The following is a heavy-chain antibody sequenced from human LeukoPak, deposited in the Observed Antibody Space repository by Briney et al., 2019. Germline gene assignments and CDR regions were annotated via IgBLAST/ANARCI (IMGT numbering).Heavy chain of an antibody. V-gene: IGHV3-11*05. J-gene: IGHJ4*02. CDR1: GFTFSDYY. D-gene: IGHD3-10*01. CDR2: ISSSSSYT. Sequence: NPGGSLRLSCAASGFTFSDYYMSWIRQAPGKGLEWVSYISSSSSYTNYADSVKGRFTISRDNAKNSLYLQMNSLRAEDTAVYYCARAIHYGSGSYYDYYFDYWGQGTLVTVSS. CDR3: ARAIHYGSGSYYDYYFDY.